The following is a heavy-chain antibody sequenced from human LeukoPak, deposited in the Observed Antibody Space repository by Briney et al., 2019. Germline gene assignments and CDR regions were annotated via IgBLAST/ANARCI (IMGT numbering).Heavy chain of an antibody. V-gene: IGHV1-8*01. CDR2: MNPNSGNT. D-gene: IGHD3-22*01. CDR3: ARRQEGYDISGYQKPRAEYFQH. J-gene: IGHJ1*01. Sequence: ASVKVSCKASGYTFASYDINWVRQATGQGLEWMGWMNPNSGNTGYAQKFQGRVTMTRNTSTSTAYMELSSLRSEDTAVYYCARRQEGYDISGYQKPRAEYFQHWGQGTLVTVSS. CDR1: GYTFASYD.